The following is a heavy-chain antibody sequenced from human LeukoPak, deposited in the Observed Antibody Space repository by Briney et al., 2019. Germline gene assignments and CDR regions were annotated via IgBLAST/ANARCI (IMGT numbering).Heavy chain of an antibody. CDR1: GFTFSSYA. D-gene: IGHD3-10*01. Sequence: SGGSLRLSCAASGFTFSSYAMSWVRQAPGKGLEWVSAISGSGGSTYYADSVKGRFTISRDNSKNTLYLQMNSLGAEDTAVYYCAKDYYGSGSYYLPFDYWGQGTLVTVSS. V-gene: IGHV3-23*01. CDR3: AKDYYGSGSYYLPFDY. CDR2: ISGSGGST. J-gene: IGHJ4*02.